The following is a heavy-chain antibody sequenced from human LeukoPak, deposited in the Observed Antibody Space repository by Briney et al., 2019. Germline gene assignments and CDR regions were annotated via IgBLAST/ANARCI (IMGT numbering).Heavy chain of an antibody. J-gene: IGHJ4*02. CDR1: GGSISSYY. CDR3: ARVGGGSSKLRLNFDY. V-gene: IGHV4-59*01. CDR2: IYYSGST. D-gene: IGHD6-6*01. Sequence: SETLSLTCTVSGGSISSYYWSWLRQPPGKGLEWFGYIYYSGSTNYNPSLKSRVTISVDTSKNQFSLKLSSVTAADTAVYYCARVGGGSSKLRLNFDYWGQGTLVTVSS.